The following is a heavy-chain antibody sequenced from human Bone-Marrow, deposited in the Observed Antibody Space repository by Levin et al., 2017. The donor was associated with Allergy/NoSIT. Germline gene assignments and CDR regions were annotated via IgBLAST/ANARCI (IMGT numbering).Heavy chain of an antibody. Sequence: GGSLRLSCEASGFTFSTYRMHWVRQAPGKGLEFVAGISSGGNTFYSKSVKGRFTISRDNSKNILYLQMGSLRPEDMAMYYCARDGYCSGSSCYAGLDYWGQGTLVTVSS. D-gene: IGHD2-2*03. CDR2: ISSGGNT. CDR3: ARDGYCSGSSCYAGLDY. V-gene: IGHV3-64*01. CDR1: GFTFSTYR. J-gene: IGHJ4*02.